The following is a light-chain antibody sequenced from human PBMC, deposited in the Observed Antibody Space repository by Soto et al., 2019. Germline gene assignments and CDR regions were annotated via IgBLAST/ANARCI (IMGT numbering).Light chain of an antibody. V-gene: IGKV3-20*01. CDR3: QQYGSSPPYT. Sequence: EIGLTQAPGTLSLSPGGKANLSCRARQDGSRRYLTWYQQKPGQAPRPLIYGASSRAHGIPDRFSGSGSGTDFTLTISRLEPEDFAVYYCQQYGSSPPYTFGQGTKLEIK. J-gene: IGKJ2*01. CDR2: GAS. CDR1: QDGSRRY.